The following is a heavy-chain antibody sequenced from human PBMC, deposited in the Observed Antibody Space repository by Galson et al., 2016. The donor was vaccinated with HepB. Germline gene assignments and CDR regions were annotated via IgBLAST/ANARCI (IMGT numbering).Heavy chain of an antibody. D-gene: IGHD6-13*01. J-gene: IGHJ6*02. Sequence: SLRLSCAASGFTFSYYVVHWVSQAPGKGLEWVALISDDGTRKYYADSVKGRVTISRDNSNNTLDLQMNNLRGEDTAVYYCARARQLFSVYYFGFDVWGPETTVTVSS. CDR1: GFTFSYYV. CDR3: ARARQLFSVYYFGFDV. V-gene: IGHV3-30*04. CDR2: ISDDGTRK.